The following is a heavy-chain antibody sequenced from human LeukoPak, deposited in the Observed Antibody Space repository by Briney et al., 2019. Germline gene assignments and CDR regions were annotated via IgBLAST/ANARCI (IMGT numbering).Heavy chain of an antibody. CDR3: ARENYYDSSGSHHPHFDY. D-gene: IGHD3-22*01. V-gene: IGHV1-69*05. Sequence: GASVKVSRKASGGTFSSYAISWVRQAPGQGLEGMGGIIPIFGAANYAQKFQGRVTITTDESTSTAYMELSSLRSEDTAVYYCARENYYDSSGSHHPHFDYWGQGTLVTVSS. J-gene: IGHJ4*02. CDR2: IIPIFGAA. CDR1: GGTFSSYA.